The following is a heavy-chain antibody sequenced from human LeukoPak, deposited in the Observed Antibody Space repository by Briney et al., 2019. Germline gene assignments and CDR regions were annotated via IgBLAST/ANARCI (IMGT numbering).Heavy chain of an antibody. J-gene: IGHJ5*02. V-gene: IGHV4-39*01. Sequence: SQTLSLTCTVSGGSISSGDYYWSWIRQPPGKGLEWIGSIYYSGSIYYNPSLKSRVTISVDTSKNQFSLKLSSVTAADTAVYYCARPIRFGDNWFDPWGQGTLVTVSS. CDR3: ARPIRFGDNWFDP. CDR2: IYYSGSI. CDR1: GGSISSGDYY. D-gene: IGHD3-10*01.